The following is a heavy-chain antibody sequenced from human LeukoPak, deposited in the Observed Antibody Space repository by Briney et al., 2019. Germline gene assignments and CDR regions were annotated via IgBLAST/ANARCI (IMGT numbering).Heavy chain of an antibody. CDR3: AGSSNWYPLSIDY. V-gene: IGHV3-23*01. Sequence: GGSLRLSCAASGFTFNTYAISWVRQAPGKGLEWVSSITDGDDTTYYADSVKGRITISTDNSKNMVYLQMNSLRAEDTAIYFCAGSSNWYPLSIDYWGQGTLVTVSS. J-gene: IGHJ4*02. D-gene: IGHD6-13*01. CDR1: GFTFNTYA. CDR2: ITDGDDTT.